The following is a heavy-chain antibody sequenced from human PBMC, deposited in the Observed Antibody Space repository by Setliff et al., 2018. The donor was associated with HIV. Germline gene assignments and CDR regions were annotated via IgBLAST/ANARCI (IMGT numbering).Heavy chain of an antibody. CDR1: GFTFSNNW. Sequence: GSLRLSCAASGFTFSNNWIHWVRQTAEKGLVWVSRISPDGSSTMYADSVKGRFTISRDNAKNTVYLQMNSLRAEDTAVYYCVRVVTIFSTGPHFDPWGQGTLVTAPQ. J-gene: IGHJ5*02. V-gene: IGHV3-74*03. CDR3: VRVVTIFSTGPHFDP. D-gene: IGHD3-3*01. CDR2: ISPDGSST.